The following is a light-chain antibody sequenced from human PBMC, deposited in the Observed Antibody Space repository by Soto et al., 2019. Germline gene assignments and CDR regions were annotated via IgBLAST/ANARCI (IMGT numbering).Light chain of an antibody. CDR2: AAS. CDR1: QGIRND. V-gene: IGKV1-6*01. J-gene: IGKJ1*01. Sequence: AIQMTQSPSSLSASVGDRVTMTCRASQGIRNDLGWYQQKPGKAPKLLIYAASSLKSGVPSRFSGSGSATDFTLTISSLQAEDFATYYCLQDYNYPWTFGQGTKVDIK. CDR3: LQDYNYPWT.